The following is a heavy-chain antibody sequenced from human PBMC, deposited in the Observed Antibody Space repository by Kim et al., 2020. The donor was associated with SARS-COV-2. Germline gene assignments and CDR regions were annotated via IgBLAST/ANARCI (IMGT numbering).Heavy chain of an antibody. V-gene: IGHV3-74*01. CDR3: VAARSDFDY. CDR2: T. Sequence: TTYADSWKCRFTITRDDAKNMLYLQMNSLRVEDTAVYYCVAARSDFDYWGQGTLVTVSS. J-gene: IGHJ4*02. D-gene: IGHD3-3*01.